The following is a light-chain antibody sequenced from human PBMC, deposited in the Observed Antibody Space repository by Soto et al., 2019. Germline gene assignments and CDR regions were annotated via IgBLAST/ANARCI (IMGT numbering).Light chain of an antibody. Sequence: QSALIQPPSVSGSPGQTITMSCTGTSSDVGRYNTVSWYQHHPGKAPKLIIYEVTHRPAGISDRFSASKSGNTASLTISGLQAEDEADYYCNSLRVNHLYVFGSGTKVTVL. CDR3: NSLRVNHLYV. V-gene: IGLV2-14*01. J-gene: IGLJ1*01. CDR1: SSDVGRYNT. CDR2: EVT.